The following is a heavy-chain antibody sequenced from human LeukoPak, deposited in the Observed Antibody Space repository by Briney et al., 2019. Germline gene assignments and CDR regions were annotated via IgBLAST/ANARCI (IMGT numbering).Heavy chain of an antibody. CDR2: IYSSGYT. J-gene: IGHJ5*02. Sequence: SETLSLTCTVSGGSISNYYWSWIRQSPGRGLEWIGYIYSSGYTYYNLSLKNRVTISLDTSKKHFSLKLSSVTAADTAVYYCARGGRTWFDPWGQGTLVTASS. CDR1: GGSISNYY. V-gene: IGHV4-59*01. CDR3: ARGGRTWFDP.